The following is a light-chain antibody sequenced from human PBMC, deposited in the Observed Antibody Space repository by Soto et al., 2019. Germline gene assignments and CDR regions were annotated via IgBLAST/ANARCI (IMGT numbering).Light chain of an antibody. CDR2: DAS. CDR3: QQYSSLWT. Sequence: DIQMTQSPATLSASVGARVPITCRASQTINRWLAWYQQKPGKAPQVLIYDASTLESGVPSRFSGSGSGTEFTLTINNLQPDDLATYYCQQYSSLWTFGPGTKVDIK. J-gene: IGKJ1*01. V-gene: IGKV1-5*01. CDR1: QTINRW.